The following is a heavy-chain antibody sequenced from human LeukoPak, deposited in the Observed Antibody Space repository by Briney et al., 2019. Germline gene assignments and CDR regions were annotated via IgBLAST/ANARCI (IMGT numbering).Heavy chain of an antibody. CDR2: IYYTGTT. CDR1: GGSISSYY. CDR3: ASGYFGDAFDV. J-gene: IGHJ3*01. D-gene: IGHD3-9*01. Sequence: PSETLSLTCTVSGGSISSYYWSWIRQPPGKGLEWIGYIYYTGTTNYNPSLKSRVTISVDISKNHFSPKLSSVTAADTAVYYCASGYFGDAFDVWGQGTMVTVSS. V-gene: IGHV4-59*08.